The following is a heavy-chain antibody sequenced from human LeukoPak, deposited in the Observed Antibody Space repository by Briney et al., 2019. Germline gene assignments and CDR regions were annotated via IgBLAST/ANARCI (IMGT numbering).Heavy chain of an antibody. D-gene: IGHD3-22*01. CDR1: GGFISSSNYY. CDR3: ARHGGGGGYYDSSGYYLGY. CDR2: IYYSGTT. V-gene: IGHV4-39*01. Sequence: SETLSLTCSVSGGFISSSNYYWGWIRQPPGKGLEWITSIYYSGTTYYNPSLKSRVTISEDTSKNQFSLRLSSVTAADTAVYYCARHGGGGGYYDSSGYYLGYWGQGTLVTVSS. J-gene: IGHJ4*02.